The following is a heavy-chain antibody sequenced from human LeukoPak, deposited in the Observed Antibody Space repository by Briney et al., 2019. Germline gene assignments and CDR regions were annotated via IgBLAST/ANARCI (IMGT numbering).Heavy chain of an antibody. CDR1: GGSFRGYF. CDR2: INNSGDA. Sequence: SETLSLTCAVYGGSFRGYFWTWIRQSPGKGLEWIGEINNSGDANYNPSLKSRVTISEDSSKSQFSLRLTSVTAADTAVYYCARSPSRYNWNFDYWGQGILVTVAS. D-gene: IGHD1-20*01. CDR3: ARSPSRYNWNFDY. J-gene: IGHJ4*02. V-gene: IGHV4-34*01.